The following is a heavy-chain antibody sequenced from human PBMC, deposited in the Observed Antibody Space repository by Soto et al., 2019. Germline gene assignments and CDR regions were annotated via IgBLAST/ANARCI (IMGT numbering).Heavy chain of an antibody. Sequence: QVQLQESGPGLVKPSETLSLTCTVSGGSISSYYWSWIRQPPGKGLEWIGYISYIGSTNYNPSLKDRVAISVDTCKNQFSLKLSSVTAADTAVYYCAREGLITGTAYYYYGMDVWGQGTTVTVSS. CDR1: GGSISSYY. D-gene: IGHD1-7*01. J-gene: IGHJ6*02. CDR2: ISYIGST. CDR3: AREGLITGTAYYYYGMDV. V-gene: IGHV4-59*01.